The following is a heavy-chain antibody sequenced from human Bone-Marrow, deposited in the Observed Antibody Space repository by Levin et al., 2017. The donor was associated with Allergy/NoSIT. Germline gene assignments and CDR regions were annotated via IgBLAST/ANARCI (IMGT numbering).Heavy chain of an antibody. CDR2: INSDGSST. D-gene: IGHD6-19*01. CDR1: GFTFSSYW. CDR3: ARGRIAVAGEYFQH. V-gene: IGHV3-74*01. J-gene: IGHJ1*01. Sequence: GGSLRLSCAASGFTFSSYWMHWVRQAPGKGLVWVSRINSDGSSTSYADSVKGRFTISRDNAKNTLYLQMNSLRAEDTAVYYCARGRIAVAGEYFQHWGQGTLVTVSS.